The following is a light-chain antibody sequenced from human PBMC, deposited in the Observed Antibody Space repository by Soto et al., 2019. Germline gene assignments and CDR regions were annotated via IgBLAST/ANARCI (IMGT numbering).Light chain of an antibody. CDR1: QSISRY. J-gene: IGKJ1*01. V-gene: IGKV1-39*01. Sequence: DIQMTQSPSSLSASVGDRVTITCRASQSISRYVNWYQQKPGKAPKILIYAASILESGVPSRFSGSGFGTEFTLTISSLEIEEFATYYCQESYTIPVTFGQGTEVEIK. CDR2: AAS. CDR3: QESYTIPVT.